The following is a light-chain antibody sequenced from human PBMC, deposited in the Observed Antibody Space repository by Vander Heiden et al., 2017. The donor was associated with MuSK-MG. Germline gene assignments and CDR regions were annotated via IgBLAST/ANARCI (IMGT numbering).Light chain of an antibody. Sequence: IVLTQSPGTLSLSPGVRATLSCRARQSLSSGYLFWDRKKPGQAPRLRIYGAASRGTGIPDRFSGSGSGTDFTLTISRLEPEDFAVYYCQQYVSSTSITFGQGTRVEIK. CDR1: QSLSSGY. J-gene: IGKJ5*01. CDR3: QQYVSSTSIT. CDR2: GAA. V-gene: IGKV3-20*01.